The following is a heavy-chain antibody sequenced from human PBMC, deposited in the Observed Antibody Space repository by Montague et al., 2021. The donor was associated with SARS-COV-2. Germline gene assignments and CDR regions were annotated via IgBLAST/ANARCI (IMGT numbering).Heavy chain of an antibody. CDR2: IYYSGST. D-gene: IGHD3-3*01. Sequence: SETLSLTCTVSGSSISSSSYYWGWIRHPPGKGLEWIGSIYYSGSTYYNPSLKSRVTISVDTSKNQFSLKPSSVTAADTAVYYCARHSGRDTIFGVVIIPDAFDIWGQGTMVTVSS. V-gene: IGHV4-39*01. CDR3: ARHSGRDTIFGVVIIPDAFDI. J-gene: IGHJ3*02. CDR1: GSSISSSSYY.